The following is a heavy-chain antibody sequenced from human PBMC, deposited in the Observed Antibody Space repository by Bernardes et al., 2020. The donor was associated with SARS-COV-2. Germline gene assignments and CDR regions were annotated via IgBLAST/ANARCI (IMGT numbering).Heavy chain of an antibody. V-gene: IGHV1-69*13. CDR2: IIPIFGTA. CDR3: ARRSVVVPAAIPLHYYYYMDV. J-gene: IGHJ6*03. D-gene: IGHD2-2*01. Sequence: SVKVSCKASGGTFSSYAISWVRQAPGQGLEWMGGIIPIFGTANYAQKFQGRVTITADESTSTAYMELSSLRSEDTAVYYCARRSVVVPAAIPLHYYYYMDVWGKGTTVTVSS. CDR1: GGTFSSYA.